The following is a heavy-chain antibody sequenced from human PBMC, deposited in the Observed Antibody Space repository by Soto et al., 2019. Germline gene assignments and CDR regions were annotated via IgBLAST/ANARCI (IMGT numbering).Heavy chain of an antibody. V-gene: IGHV4-59*01. CDR2: IYYSGSA. CDR3: AGGNNYDHLSY. D-gene: IGHD4-4*01. Sequence: ETLSLTCTVSGASISSYFWSWVRQPPGKGLEWIGYIYYSGSATYNPSLKSRVTISVDTSNNQFSLKLSSVTAADTAVYYCAGGNNYDHLSYWGLGTLVTVSS. CDR1: GASISSYF. J-gene: IGHJ4*02.